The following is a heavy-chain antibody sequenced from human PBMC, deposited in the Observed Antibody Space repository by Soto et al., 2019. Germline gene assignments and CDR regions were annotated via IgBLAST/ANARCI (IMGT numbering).Heavy chain of an antibody. Sequence: QITLKESGPTLVKPTQTLTLTCTFSGFSLSTGGVGVGWIRRPPGKALEWLALIYWDDDKRYSPSLKSRLTIPKDTSKNQVVLTMTTMDPVDTATYYCAHSRRPHYDILTGDYGYYGMDVWGQGTTVTVSS. J-gene: IGHJ6*02. CDR2: IYWDDDK. CDR3: AHSRRPHYDILTGDYGYYGMDV. CDR1: GFSLSTGGVG. D-gene: IGHD3-9*01. V-gene: IGHV2-5*02.